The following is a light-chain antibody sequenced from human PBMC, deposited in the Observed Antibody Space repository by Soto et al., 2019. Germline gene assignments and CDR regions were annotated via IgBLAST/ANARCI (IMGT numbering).Light chain of an antibody. CDR3: QQSYIPPYT. J-gene: IGKJ2*01. Sequence: DIQMTQSPSSLSASVGDTVTITCRASQSISVHLNWYQQKPGKVPKLLIYAASNLQSGVSLSFSGSGSETDFALTISRLQPEDFATYYCQQSYIPPYTFGQGTKLQIK. CDR2: AAS. CDR1: QSISVH. V-gene: IGKV1-39*01.